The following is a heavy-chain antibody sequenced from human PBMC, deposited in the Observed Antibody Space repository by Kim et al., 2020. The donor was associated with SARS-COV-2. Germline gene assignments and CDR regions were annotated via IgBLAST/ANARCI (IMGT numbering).Heavy chain of an antibody. J-gene: IGHJ6*02. CDR1: GFTFSSYA. D-gene: IGHD3-10*01. CDR3: ARDRKKYYYGSGSYPPLLGTYYGMDV. Sequence: GGSLRLSCAASGFTFSSYAMHWVRQAPGKGLEWVAVISYDGSNKYYADSVKGRFTISRDNSKNTLYLQMNSMRAEDTAVYYCARDRKKYYYGSGSYPPLLGTYYGMDVWGQGTPVTVSS. CDR2: ISYDGSNK. V-gene: IGHV3-30*04.